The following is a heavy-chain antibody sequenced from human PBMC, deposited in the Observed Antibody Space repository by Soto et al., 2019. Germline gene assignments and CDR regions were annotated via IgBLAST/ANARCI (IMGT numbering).Heavy chain of an antibody. CDR3: AKSSGYSYGYVIDY. CDR2: ISGRGGST. J-gene: IGHJ4*02. V-gene: IGHV3-23*01. D-gene: IGHD5-18*01. Sequence: EVQLLESGGGLVQPGGSLRLSCAASGFTFSSYAMSWVRQAPGKWLEWVSAISGRGGSTDYADSVKGRFTISRDNSKNTLYLQMNSLRAEDTAVSYCAKSSGYSYGYVIDYWGQGTLVTVSS. CDR1: GFTFSSYA.